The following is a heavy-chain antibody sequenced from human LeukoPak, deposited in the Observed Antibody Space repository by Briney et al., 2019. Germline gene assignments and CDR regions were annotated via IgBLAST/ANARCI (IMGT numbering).Heavy chain of an antibody. CDR2: ISYDGSNK. V-gene: IGHV3-30*18. Sequence: PGRSLRLSCAASGFTFSSYGMHWVRQAPGKGLEWVAVISYDGSNKYYADSVKGRFTISRDNSKNTLYLQMNSLRAEDTAVYYCAKSDTDVWGRGTTVTVSS. D-gene: IGHD5-18*01. CDR1: GFTFSSYG. J-gene: IGHJ6*02. CDR3: AKSDTDV.